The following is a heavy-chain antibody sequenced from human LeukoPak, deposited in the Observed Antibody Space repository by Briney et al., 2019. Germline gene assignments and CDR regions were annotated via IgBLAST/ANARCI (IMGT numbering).Heavy chain of an antibody. V-gene: IGHV1-3*01. D-gene: IGHD2-21*02. J-gene: IGHJ4*02. CDR1: GYTFIDYT. CDR3: ASQPYCGGDCSHLDY. Sequence: ASVKVSCKASGYTFIDYTMHWLRQAPGQRLDWMGWINGGSGNTKYSPEFQGRVTITRDTSASTGYMELSSLRSEDTAVYYCASQPYCGGDCSHLDYWGQGTLVTVSS. CDR2: INGGSGNT.